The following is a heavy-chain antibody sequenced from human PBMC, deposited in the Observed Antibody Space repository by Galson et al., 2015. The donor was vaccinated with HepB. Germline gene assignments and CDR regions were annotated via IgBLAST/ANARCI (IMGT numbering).Heavy chain of an antibody. J-gene: IGHJ4*02. V-gene: IGHV4-34*01. CDR2: INHSRST. CDR1: GGSFSGYY. D-gene: IGHD4-17*01. Sequence: ETLSLTCAVYGGSFSGYYWSWIRQPPGKGLEWIGEINHSRSTNYNPSLKSRVTISVDTSKNQFSLKLSSVTAADTAVYYCARVTPIWYGDPRAFDYWGQGTLVTVSS. CDR3: ARVTPIWYGDPRAFDY.